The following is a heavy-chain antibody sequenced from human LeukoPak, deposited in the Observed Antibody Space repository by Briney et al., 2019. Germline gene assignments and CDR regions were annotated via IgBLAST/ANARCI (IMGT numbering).Heavy chain of an antibody. D-gene: IGHD6-19*01. CDR1: GYTFTSYD. V-gene: IGHV1-8*03. CDR2: MNPNSGNT. CDR3: ARLYSSGWYHHYYYYYYMQV. J-gene: IGHJ6*03. Sequence: GASVKVSCKASGYTFTSYDINWVRQATGEGLEWMGWMNPNSGNTGYAQKFQGRATIHRNTSISTAYMELSSLRSEDTAVYYCARLYSSGWYHHYYYYYYMQVWRKGTTVRVPS.